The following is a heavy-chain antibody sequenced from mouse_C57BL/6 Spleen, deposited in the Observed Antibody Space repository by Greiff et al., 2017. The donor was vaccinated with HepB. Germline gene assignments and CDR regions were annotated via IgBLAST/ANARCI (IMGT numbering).Heavy chain of an antibody. D-gene: IGHD2-3*01. CDR1: GFTFSDYG. V-gene: IGHV5-17*01. CDR2: ISSGSSTI. J-gene: IGHJ3*01. Sequence: DVKLVESGGGLVKPGGSLKLSCAASGFTFSDYGMHWVRQAPEKGLEWVAYISSGSSTIYYADTVKGRFTISRDNAKNTLFLQMTSLRSEDTAMYYCARGWLLAWFAYWGQGTLVTVSA. CDR3: ARGWLLAWFAY.